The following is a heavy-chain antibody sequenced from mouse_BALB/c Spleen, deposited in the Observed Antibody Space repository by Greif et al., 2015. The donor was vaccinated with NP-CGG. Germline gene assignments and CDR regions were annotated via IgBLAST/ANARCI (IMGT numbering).Heavy chain of an antibody. D-gene: IGHD1-1*01. CDR1: GFTFSSYA. V-gene: IGHV5-9-4*01. CDR3: AREKYYYGTLYYFDY. J-gene: IGHJ2*01. CDR2: ISSGGSYT. Sequence: EVKLMESGGGLVKPGGSLKLSCAASGFTFSSYAMSWVRQSPEKRLEWVAEISSGGSYTYYPDTVTGRFTISRDNAKNTLYLEMSSLRSEDTAMYYCAREKYYYGTLYYFDYWGQGTTLTVSS.